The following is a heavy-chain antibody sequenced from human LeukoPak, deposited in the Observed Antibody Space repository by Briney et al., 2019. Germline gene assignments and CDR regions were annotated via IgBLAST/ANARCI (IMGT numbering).Heavy chain of an antibody. Sequence: GGSLRLSCSASGFVFSIYTMYWVRQAPGKGPEYVSTISGSGNGFSIYYADSVKGRFTISRDDSKSILYLQMNGLRSEDTAVYYCVKDFGRVRGTPDSWGQGTLVTVSS. V-gene: IGHV3-64D*06. D-gene: IGHD3-16*01. CDR1: GFVFSIYT. CDR3: VKDFGRVRGTPDS. CDR2: ISGSGNGFSI. J-gene: IGHJ4*02.